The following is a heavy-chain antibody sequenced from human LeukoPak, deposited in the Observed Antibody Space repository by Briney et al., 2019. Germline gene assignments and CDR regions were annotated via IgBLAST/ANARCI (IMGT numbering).Heavy chain of an antibody. J-gene: IGHJ4*02. D-gene: IGHD1-7*01. V-gene: IGHV1-8*01. Sequence: ASVKVSCKASGYTFTSYDINWVRQAPGQGLEWMGWMNPNSGNTGYAQKFQGRVTMTRNTSISTAYMELGSLRSEDTAVYYCARGPTWNYVVPLDYWGQGALVTVSS. CDR3: ARGPTWNYVVPLDY. CDR1: GYTFTSYD. CDR2: MNPNSGNT.